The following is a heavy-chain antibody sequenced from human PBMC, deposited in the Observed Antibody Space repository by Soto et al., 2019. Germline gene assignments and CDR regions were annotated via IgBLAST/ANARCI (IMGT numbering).Heavy chain of an antibody. J-gene: IGHJ4*02. V-gene: IGHV1-18*01. Sequence: GASVKVSCKASCYTFTSYGMSWVRQAPVQGLEWMGWISAYNGNTNYAQKLQGRFTMTTDTTTSTAYMELRSLRSDDTAVYYCARDRRGYCSGGSCLPFDYWGQGTLVTVSS. CDR3: ARDRRGYCSGGSCLPFDY. D-gene: IGHD2-15*01. CDR2: ISAYNGNT. CDR1: CYTFTSYG.